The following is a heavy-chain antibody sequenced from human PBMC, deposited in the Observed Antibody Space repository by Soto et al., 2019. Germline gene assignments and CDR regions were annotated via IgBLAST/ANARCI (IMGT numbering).Heavy chain of an antibody. Sequence: SGPTLVNPTQTLTLTCTFSGFSLSTSGVGVGWIRQPPGKALEWLALIYWDDDKRYSPSLKNRLAITKDTSKNQVILTMTNMDPVDTATYYCLYRAKPPRGGYYFDYWGQGILVS. D-gene: IGHD3-10*01. CDR2: IYWDDDK. CDR3: LYRAKPPRGGYYFDY. J-gene: IGHJ4*02. V-gene: IGHV2-5*02. CDR1: GFSLSTSGVG.